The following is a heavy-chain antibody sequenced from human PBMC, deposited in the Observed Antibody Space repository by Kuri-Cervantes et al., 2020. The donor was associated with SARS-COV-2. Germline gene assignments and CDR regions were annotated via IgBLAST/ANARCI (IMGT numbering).Heavy chain of an antibody. CDR1: GGSFSGYY. CDR2: IYYSGST. D-gene: IGHD6-25*01. CDR3: ARWAVPRLRFDP. V-gene: IGHV4-59*01. Sequence: SETLSLTCAVYGGSFSGYYWSWIRQPPGKGLEWIGYIYYSGSTNYNPSLKSRVTISADTSKNQFSLKLSSVTAADTAVYYCARWAVPRLRFDPWGQGTLVTVSS. J-gene: IGHJ5*02.